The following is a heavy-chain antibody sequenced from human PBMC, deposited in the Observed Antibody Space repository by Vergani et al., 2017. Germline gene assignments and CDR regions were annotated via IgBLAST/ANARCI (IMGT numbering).Heavy chain of an antibody. D-gene: IGHD5-24*01. Sequence: EEHLVESGGRLVQPGGSLRLSCEASGFSLSSFNMNWVRQAPGRGLEWLAYINVFDGGIHYADSVKGRFTISKDISKNTLYLQMNSLRGDDTAVYYCARETRDTPSSLDYWGQGTLVTVSS. CDR1: GFSLSSFN. CDR3: ARETRDTPSSLDY. V-gene: IGHV3-48*01. CDR2: INVFDGGI. J-gene: IGHJ4*02.